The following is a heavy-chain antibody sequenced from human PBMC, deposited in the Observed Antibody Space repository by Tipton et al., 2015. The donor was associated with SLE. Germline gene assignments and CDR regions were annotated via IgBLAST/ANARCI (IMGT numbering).Heavy chain of an antibody. CDR2: IYTSGST. CDR3: ARTRGYSYGDFDY. V-gene: IGHV4-61*09. CDR1: GGSISSGSYY. J-gene: IGHJ4*02. Sequence: LRLSCTVSGGSISSGSYYWSWIRQPAGKGLEWIGYIYTSGSTNYNPSLKSRVTISVDTSKNQFSLKLSSVTAADTAVYYCARTRGYSYGDFDYWGQGTLVTVSS. D-gene: IGHD5-18*01.